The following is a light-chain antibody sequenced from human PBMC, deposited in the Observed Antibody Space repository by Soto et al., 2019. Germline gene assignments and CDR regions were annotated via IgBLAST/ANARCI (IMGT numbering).Light chain of an antibody. CDR1: QSISSY. J-gene: IGKJ1*01. V-gene: IGKV1-39*01. Sequence: QMTQSPSSLSASVGDRVTITCRASQSISSYLNWYQQKPGKAPKLLIYAASSLQSGVPSRFSGSGSGTDFTLTISSLQPEDFATYYCQQSYSTPRTFGQGTKV. CDR3: QQSYSTPRT. CDR2: AAS.